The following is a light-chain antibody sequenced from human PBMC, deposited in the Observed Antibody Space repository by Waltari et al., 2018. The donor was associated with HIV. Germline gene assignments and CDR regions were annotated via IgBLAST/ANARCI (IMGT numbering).Light chain of an antibody. V-gene: IGLV1-47*02. Sequence: QSVLTQPPSASATPGQRVTISCSGTRSNIGSNFVFWYQQFPGTAPKLLMYDNNKRFAGVPDRFPGSKSGTSASLAISGLRSEDEAVYYCAAWDDSLRGHVVFGGGTNLTV. CDR1: RSNIGSNF. CDR2: DNN. J-gene: IGLJ2*01. CDR3: AAWDDSLRGHVV.